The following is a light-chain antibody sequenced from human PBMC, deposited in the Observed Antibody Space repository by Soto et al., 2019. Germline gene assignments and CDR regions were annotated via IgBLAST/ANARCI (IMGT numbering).Light chain of an antibody. V-gene: IGKV3-20*01. Sequence: IVLTQSQGTLSLSPGERATLSCRASQSVSSNYLAWYQQKPGQAPRLLIYGASSRATGIPDRFSGSGSGTDFTLTISRLEPEDFAVYYCQQYGSSPPITFGQGTRLEIK. CDR2: GAS. CDR3: QQYGSSPPIT. CDR1: QSVSSNY. J-gene: IGKJ5*01.